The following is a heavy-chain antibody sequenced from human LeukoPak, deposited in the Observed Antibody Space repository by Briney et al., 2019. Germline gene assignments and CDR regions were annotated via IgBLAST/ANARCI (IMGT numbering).Heavy chain of an antibody. J-gene: IGHJ4*02. Sequence: SETLSLTCTVSGGSISSSSYYWGWIRELTGKGLEWIGSIYYTGSTYSNPSLKSRVTISVDTSKNQFSLKLSSVTAADTAVYYCGTLPGEGDYWAQGTLVTVSS. V-gene: IGHV4-39*01. CDR2: IYYTGST. CDR3: GTLPGEGDY. CDR1: GGSISSSSYY. D-gene: IGHD7-27*01.